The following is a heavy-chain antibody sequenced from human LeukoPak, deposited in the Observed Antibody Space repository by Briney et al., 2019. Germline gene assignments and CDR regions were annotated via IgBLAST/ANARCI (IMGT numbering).Heavy chain of an antibody. CDR2: IYHSGST. D-gene: IGHD3-3*01. J-gene: IGHJ4*02. V-gene: IGHV4-38-2*02. Sequence: SETLSLTCTVSGGSISSYYWGWIRQPPGKGLEWIGSIYHSGSTYYNPSLKSRVTISVDTSKNQFSLKLSSVTAADTAVYYRASWDYDFWSGYYTVDYWGQGTLVTVSS. CDR1: GGSISSYY. CDR3: ASWDYDFWSGYYTVDY.